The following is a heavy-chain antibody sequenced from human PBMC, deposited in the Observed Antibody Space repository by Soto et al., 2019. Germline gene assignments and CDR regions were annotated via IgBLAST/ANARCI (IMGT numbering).Heavy chain of an antibody. D-gene: IGHD1-26*01. Sequence: QVQLVQSGAEVKKPGASVKVSCKASGYTFTSYYIHWVRQAPGQGLEWMGIINPSGGSTSYAQKFHGRVTMTRDTSTSTVYMELSSLRSEDTAVYYCAGPYSGLYGMDVWGQGTTVTVSS. CDR3: AGPYSGLYGMDV. J-gene: IGHJ6*02. CDR1: GYTFTSYY. V-gene: IGHV1-46*01. CDR2: INPSGGST.